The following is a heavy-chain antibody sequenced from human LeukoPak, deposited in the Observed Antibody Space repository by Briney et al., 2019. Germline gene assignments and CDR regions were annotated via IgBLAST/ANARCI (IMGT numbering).Heavy chain of an antibody. D-gene: IGHD4-23*01. CDR3: ARDRGGGGNSGGWYFDL. CDR2: INPSGGST. J-gene: IGHJ2*01. V-gene: IGHV1-46*01. CDR1: GYTFTSYY. Sequence: ASVKVSCKASGYTFTSYYMPWVRQAPGQGLEWMGIINPSGGSTSYAQKFQGRVTMTRDTSTSTVYMELSSLRSEDTAVYYCARDRGGGGNSGGWYFDLWGRGTLVTVSS.